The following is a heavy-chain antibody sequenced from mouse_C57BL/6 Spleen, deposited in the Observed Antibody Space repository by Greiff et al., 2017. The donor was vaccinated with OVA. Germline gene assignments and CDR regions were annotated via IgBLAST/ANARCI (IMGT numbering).Heavy chain of an antibody. CDR2: IYPGDGDT. CDR1: GYAFSSYW. J-gene: IGHJ1*03. Sequence: QVQLQQSGAELVKPGASVKISCKASGYAFSSYWMNWVKQRPGKGLEWIGQIYPGDGDTNYNGKFKGKATLTADKSSSTAYMQLSSLTSEDSAVYFCARGNYGSSYWYFDVWGTGTTVTVSS. V-gene: IGHV1-80*01. CDR3: ARGNYGSSYWYFDV. D-gene: IGHD1-1*01.